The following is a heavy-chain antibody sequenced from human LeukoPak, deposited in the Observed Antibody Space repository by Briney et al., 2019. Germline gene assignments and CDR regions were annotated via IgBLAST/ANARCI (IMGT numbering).Heavy chain of an antibody. Sequence: PGGSLRLSCSASGFSFSDYDMNWFRQAPGNGLEWISSISGRSSHVYYGDSVKGRFSISRDNAMNSVFLQMNSLGVGDTAVYYCGRAFPPLRTASAGDLWGQGTLVTVSS. CDR2: ISGRSSHV. J-gene: IGHJ4*02. CDR1: GFSFSDYD. D-gene: IGHD3-16*01. CDR3: GRAFPPLRTASAGDL. V-gene: IGHV3-21*01.